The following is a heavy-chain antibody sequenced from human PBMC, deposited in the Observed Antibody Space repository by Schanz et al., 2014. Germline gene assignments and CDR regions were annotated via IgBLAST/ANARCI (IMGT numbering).Heavy chain of an antibody. V-gene: IGHV4-34*01. CDR1: GGSFSGYY. J-gene: IGHJ3*02. Sequence: QVHLQQWGAGLLKPSETLSLTCAVYGGSFSGYYWSWIRQPPEKGLEWIGEINHSGSTNYNPSLKSRVTISVDTSKNQFSLNLSSVTAADTAVYYCARWDQLLQGRDAFDMWGQGTLVTVSP. CDR2: INHSGST. D-gene: IGHD2-2*01. CDR3: ARWDQLLQGRDAFDM.